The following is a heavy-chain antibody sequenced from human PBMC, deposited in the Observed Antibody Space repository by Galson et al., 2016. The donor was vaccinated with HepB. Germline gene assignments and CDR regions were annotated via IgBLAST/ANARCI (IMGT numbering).Heavy chain of an antibody. D-gene: IGHD1-14*01. CDR3: ARELDHSFYFDY. CDR2: IKPSGGNT. CDR1: GYTFNTYN. Sequence: SVKVSCKASGYTFNTYNMHWVRQAPGQGLEWMGIIKPSGGNTIYAQKFQDRITMTRDTCTSTVYMELISLRSEDMAVYYCARELDHSFYFDYWGQGTLLTVSS. V-gene: IGHV1-46*02. J-gene: IGHJ4*02.